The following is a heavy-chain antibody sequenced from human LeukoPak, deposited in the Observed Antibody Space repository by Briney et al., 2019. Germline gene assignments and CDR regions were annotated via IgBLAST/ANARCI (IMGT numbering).Heavy chain of an antibody. CDR2: TSSSGGTI. D-gene: IGHD4/OR15-4a*01. Sequence: PGGSLRLSCAASGFSLSSYHMNWVRQAPGKGLEWVSYTSSSGGTIYYADSVKGRFTISRDSAKNSLFLQMNSLRAEDTAMYYCVRDGARGYDMDVWGQGTTVTVSS. CDR1: GFSLSSYH. CDR3: VRDGARGYDMDV. V-gene: IGHV3-48*03. J-gene: IGHJ6*02.